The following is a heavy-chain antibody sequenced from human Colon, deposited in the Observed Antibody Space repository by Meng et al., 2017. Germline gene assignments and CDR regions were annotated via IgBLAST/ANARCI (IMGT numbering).Heavy chain of an antibody. CDR2: ISSSGGSV. D-gene: IGHD6-19*01. CDR3: ATSCLAVAGTSQFDY. V-gene: IGHV3-11*01. Sequence: SCAASGFTFREYYMSWIRQAPGKGLEWVAYISSSGGSVYYADSVKGRFTISRDNAEKSLHLHMDSLRAEDTAVYFCATSCLAVAGTSQFDYWGQGILVTVSS. CDR1: GFTFREYY. J-gene: IGHJ4*02.